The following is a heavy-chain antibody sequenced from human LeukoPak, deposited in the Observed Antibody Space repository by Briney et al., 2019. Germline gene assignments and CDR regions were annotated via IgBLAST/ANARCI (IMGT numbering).Heavy chain of an antibody. CDR1: GGSFSGYY. J-gene: IGHJ4*02. Sequence: SETLSLTCAVYGGSFSGYYWSWIRQPPGKGLEWIGEINHSGSTNYNPSLKSRVTISVDTSKNQFSLKLSSVTAADTAVYYCARGLGIFDYWGQGTLVTVSS. CDR2: INHSGST. D-gene: IGHD3-3*02. V-gene: IGHV4-34*01. CDR3: ARGLGIFDY.